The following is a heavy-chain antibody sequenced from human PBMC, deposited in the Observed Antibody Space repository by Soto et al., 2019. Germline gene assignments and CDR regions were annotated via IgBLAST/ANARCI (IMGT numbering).Heavy chain of an antibody. CDR3: ARYCSSTSCSGKNGMDV. Sequence: ASVKVSCKASGYTFTGYYMHWVRQAPGQGLEWMGWINPNSGGTNYAQKFQGWVTMTRDTSISTAYMELSRLRSDDTAVYYCARYCSSTSCSGKNGMDVWGQGTTVTVSS. J-gene: IGHJ6*02. CDR2: INPNSGGT. D-gene: IGHD2-2*01. V-gene: IGHV1-2*04. CDR1: GYTFTGYY.